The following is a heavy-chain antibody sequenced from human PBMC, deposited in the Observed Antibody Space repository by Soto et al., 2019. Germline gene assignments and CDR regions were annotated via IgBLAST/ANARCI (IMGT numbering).Heavy chain of an antibody. CDR1: GGSVSSGSYY. J-gene: IGHJ6*02. D-gene: IGHD5-18*01. V-gene: IGHV4-61*01. CDR2: IYYSGST. Sequence: QVQLQESGPGLVKPSETLSLTCTVSGGSVSSGSYYWSWIRQHPGKGLEWIGYIYYSGSTNYNPSLKSRVTRSVDTSKNQFSLRLSSVTAADTAVYYCARPLYSYGPMDVWGQGTTVTVSS. CDR3: ARPLYSYGPMDV.